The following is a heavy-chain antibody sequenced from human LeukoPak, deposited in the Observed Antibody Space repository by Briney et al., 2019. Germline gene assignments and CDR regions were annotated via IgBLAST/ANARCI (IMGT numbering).Heavy chain of an antibody. V-gene: IGHV4-59*08. CDR1: GGSISSYY. CDR2: IYYSGGT. Sequence: SETLSLTCTVSGGSISSYYWSWIRQPPGKGLEWIGYIYYSGGTNYNPSLKSRVTISVDTSKNQFSLKLSSVTAADTAVYYCARHLSYCSGGSCYGSTDAFDIWGQGTMVTVSS. CDR3: ARHLSYCSGGSCYGSTDAFDI. J-gene: IGHJ3*02. D-gene: IGHD2-15*01.